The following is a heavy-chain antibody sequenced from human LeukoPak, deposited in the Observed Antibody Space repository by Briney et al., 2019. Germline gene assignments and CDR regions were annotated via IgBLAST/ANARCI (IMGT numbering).Heavy chain of an antibody. V-gene: IGHV1-2*02. CDR1: GYTFTGYY. CDR3: ARQLDSGNYYPFDY. J-gene: IGHJ4*02. D-gene: IGHD1-26*01. Sequence: ASVKVSCKASGYTFTGYYIHWVRQAPGQGLEWMGWINPNSGGTKYAQKFQGRATMTRDTSISTAYMELSRLTSDVMAVYSCARQLDSGNYYPFDYWGQGTLVTVSS. CDR2: INPNSGGT.